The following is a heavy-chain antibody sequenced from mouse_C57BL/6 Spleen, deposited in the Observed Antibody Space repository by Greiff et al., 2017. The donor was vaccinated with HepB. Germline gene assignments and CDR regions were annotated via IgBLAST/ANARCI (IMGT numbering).Heavy chain of an antibody. V-gene: IGHV14-3*01. CDR1: GFNIKNTY. D-gene: IGHD4-1*01. J-gene: IGHJ2*01. CDR2: IDPANGNT. CDR3: GRGYWDAGYFDY. Sequence: VHVKQSVAELVRPGASVKLSCTASGFNIKNTYMHWVKQRPEQGLEWIGRIDPANGNTKYAPKFQGKATITADTSSNTAYLQLSSLTSEDTAIYYCGRGYWDAGYFDYWGQGTTLTVSS.